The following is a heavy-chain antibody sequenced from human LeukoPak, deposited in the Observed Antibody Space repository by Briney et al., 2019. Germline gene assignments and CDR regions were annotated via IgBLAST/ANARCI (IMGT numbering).Heavy chain of an antibody. D-gene: IGHD6-19*01. CDR1: GFTFSDYY. Sequence: PGGSLRLSCAASGFTFSDYYMSWIRQAPGKGLEWVSSISSSSSYIYYADSVKGRFTISRDNAKNSLYLQMNSLRAEDTAVYYCAREYSSGWYYWGQGTLVTVSS. J-gene: IGHJ4*02. V-gene: IGHV3-11*06. CDR2: ISSSSSYI. CDR3: AREYSSGWYY.